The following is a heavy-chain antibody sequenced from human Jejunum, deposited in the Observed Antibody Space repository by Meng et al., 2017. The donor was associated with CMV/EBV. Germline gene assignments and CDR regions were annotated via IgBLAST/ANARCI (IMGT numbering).Heavy chain of an antibody. CDR1: GFTVSMNY. Sequence: GFTVSMNYRGWVRQAPGKGLEWVSGIYSDGTTYDADSVKGRFTLSRDSSKNTLYLQMNSLRAEDTAVYYCGRDSGADMVATGDFDYWGQGTLVTVSS. J-gene: IGHJ4*02. CDR2: IYSDGTT. CDR3: GRDSGADMVATGDFDY. V-gene: IGHV3-53*05. D-gene: IGHD5-12*01.